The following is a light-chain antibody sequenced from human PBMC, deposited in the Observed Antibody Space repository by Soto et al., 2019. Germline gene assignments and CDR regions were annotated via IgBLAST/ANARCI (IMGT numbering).Light chain of an antibody. CDR3: QQRHDWPRT. CDR2: DAS. Sequence: EIVLTQSPATLSLSPGEGATLSCWASQSVRSSVAWFQHKPGQSPRLLIYDASNRATGVPARFSGSGSGTDFTLTISSLEPEDFAVYYCQQRHDWPRTFGQGTRLEIK. CDR1: QSVRSS. J-gene: IGKJ2*02. V-gene: IGKV3-11*01.